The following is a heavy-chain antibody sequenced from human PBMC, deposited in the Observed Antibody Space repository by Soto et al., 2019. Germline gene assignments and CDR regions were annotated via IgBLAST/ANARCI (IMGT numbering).Heavy chain of an antibody. CDR2: ISSSGSTI. J-gene: IGHJ3*01. Sequence: GGTLRRSCAASRFSFSSCEMNWVRQAPGQGLEWVSYISSSGSTIYYADSWKCRFTISIDYARNALCLQLNSLRSKDTAVYYCAREQTRITMIVVVLDDFEVWGQGTMVTVS. CDR1: RFSFSSCE. V-gene: IGHV3-48*03. D-gene: IGHD3-22*01. CDR3: AREQTRITMIVVVLDDFEV.